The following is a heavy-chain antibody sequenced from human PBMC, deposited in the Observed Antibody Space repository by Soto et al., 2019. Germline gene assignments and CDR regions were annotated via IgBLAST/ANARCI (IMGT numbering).Heavy chain of an antibody. Sequence: QVQLVQSGAEVKKPGSSVKVSCKASGGTFSSYAISWVRQAPGQGLEWMGGIIPIFGTANYAQKFQGRVTITADESTSTAYMELSSLRSEDTAVYYCARGPCSGRSCYSGAPYYYYYGMDVWGQGTTVTVSS. J-gene: IGHJ6*02. CDR3: ARGPCSGRSCYSGAPYYYYYGMDV. D-gene: IGHD2-15*01. V-gene: IGHV1-69*12. CDR1: GGTFSSYA. CDR2: IIPIFGTA.